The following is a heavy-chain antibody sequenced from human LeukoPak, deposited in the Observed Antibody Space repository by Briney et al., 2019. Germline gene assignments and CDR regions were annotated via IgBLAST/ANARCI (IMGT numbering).Heavy chain of an antibody. CDR1: GFTFSSYG. D-gene: IGHD3-9*01. CDR2: IRYDGSNK. J-gene: IGHJ5*02. CDR3: AKDRYYDILTGQNWFDP. Sequence: GGSLRLSCAASGFTFSSYGMHWVRQAPGKGLEWVAFIRYDGSNKYYADSVKGRFTISRDNSKNTLYLQMNSLRAEDTAVYYCAKDRYYDILTGQNWFDPWGQGTLVTVSS. V-gene: IGHV3-30*02.